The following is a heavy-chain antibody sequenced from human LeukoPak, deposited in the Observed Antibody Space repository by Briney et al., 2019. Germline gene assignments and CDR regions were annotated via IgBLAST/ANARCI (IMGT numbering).Heavy chain of an antibody. CDR1: GYTFTNYY. V-gene: IGHV1-46*01. J-gene: IGHJ4*02. CDR2: INPGGGSR. Sequence: ASVKVSCKASGYTFTNYYMHWVRQAPGQGLEWMGIINPGGGSRSYAQKFQGRVTMTRDTSTSTVYMELSSLRSEDTAVYYCAREIGPIQLHLWGSAFDYWGQGTLATVSS. CDR3: AREIGPIQLHLWGSAFDY. D-gene: IGHD5-18*01.